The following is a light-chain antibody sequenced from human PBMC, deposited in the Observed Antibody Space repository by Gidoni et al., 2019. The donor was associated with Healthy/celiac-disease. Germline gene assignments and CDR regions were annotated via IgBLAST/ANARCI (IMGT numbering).Light chain of an antibody. CDR3: QSYDSSLSGPL. Sequence: QSVLTQPPSVSGAPGQRVTISCTGSRSNIGAGYDVHWYQQLPGTAPKLLIYANSNRPSGVPDRFSGSKSGTSASLAITGLQAEDEAHYYCQSYDSSLSGPLFGGGTKLTVL. V-gene: IGLV1-40*01. CDR1: RSNIGAGYD. CDR2: ANS. J-gene: IGLJ2*01.